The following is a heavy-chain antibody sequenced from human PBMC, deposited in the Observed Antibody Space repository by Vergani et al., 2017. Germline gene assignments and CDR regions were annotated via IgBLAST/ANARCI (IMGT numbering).Heavy chain of an antibody. CDR1: GFNFPSFT. Sequence: EAYLVQSGGGLVTPGGSLRLSCAASGFNFPSFTMNWVRQAPGRGLEWISSIKFPPGEIFYADSVKGRFTISRDNVKNVLFLQMENLRAADTGVYFCARDITASVKSPPNPDWFDPWGQGALVTVSS. V-gene: IGHV3-21*06. CDR3: ARDITASVKSPPNPDWFDP. D-gene: IGHD4-17*01. CDR2: IKFPPGEI. J-gene: IGHJ5*02.